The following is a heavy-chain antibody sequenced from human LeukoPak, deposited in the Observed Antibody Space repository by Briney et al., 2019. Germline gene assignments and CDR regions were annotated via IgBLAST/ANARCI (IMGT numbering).Heavy chain of an antibody. D-gene: IGHD6-13*01. Sequence: GASVKVSCKASGYTFTCYYMHWVRQAPGQGLEWMGWINPNSGGTNYAQKFQGRVTMTRDTSISTAYMELSRLRSDDTAVYYCARPYSSSWYAFGYWGQGTLVTVSS. CDR1: GYTFTCYY. CDR3: ARPYSSSWYAFGY. J-gene: IGHJ4*02. V-gene: IGHV1-2*02. CDR2: INPNSGGT.